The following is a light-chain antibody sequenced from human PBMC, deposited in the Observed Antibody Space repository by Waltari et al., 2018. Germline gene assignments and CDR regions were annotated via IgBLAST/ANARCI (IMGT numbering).Light chain of an antibody. CDR1: NSNIGKNF. CDR2: RDD. CDR3: AAWDDSLSGQVL. V-gene: IGLV1-47*01. J-gene: IGLJ3*02. Sequence: QSVLTQPPSASGTRGQRVTISCSGRNSNIGKNFVYWYQQLAGTAPKLLVYRDDQRPSGVPDRFSGSKSGTSASLAITGLRSDDEADYYCAAWDDSLSGQVLFGGGTKLTVL.